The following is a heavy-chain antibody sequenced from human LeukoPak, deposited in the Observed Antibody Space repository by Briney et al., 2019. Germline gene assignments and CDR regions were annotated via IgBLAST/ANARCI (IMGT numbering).Heavy chain of an antibody. CDR1: GYTFTSFG. CDR3: AREELGATPFDY. Sequence: ASVKVSCKASGYTFTSFGITWVRQAPGQGLEWMGWISIYNDNTKYAQKFQGRVTMTTDTSTSTAYMELRSLRSDDTAVYYCAREELGATPFDYWGQGTLVTVSS. CDR2: ISIYNDNT. D-gene: IGHD1-26*01. V-gene: IGHV1-18*01. J-gene: IGHJ4*02.